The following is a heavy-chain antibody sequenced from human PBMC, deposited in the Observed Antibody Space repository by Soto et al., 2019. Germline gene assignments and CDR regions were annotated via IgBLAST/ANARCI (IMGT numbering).Heavy chain of an antibody. D-gene: IGHD2-2*01. CDR2: IYYSGST. CDR1: GGSISSSSYY. J-gene: IGHJ4*02. V-gene: IGHV4-39*01. Sequence: SETLSLTCTVSGGSISSSSYYWGWIRQPPGKGLEWIGSIYYSGSTYYNPSLKSRVTISVDTSKNQFSLKLSSVTAADTAVYYCARVRTEYAGLDYWGQGTLVTVSS. CDR3: ARVRTEYAGLDY.